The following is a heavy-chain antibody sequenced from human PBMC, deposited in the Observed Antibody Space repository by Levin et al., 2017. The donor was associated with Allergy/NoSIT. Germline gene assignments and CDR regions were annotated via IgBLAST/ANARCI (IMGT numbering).Heavy chain of an antibody. CDR3: ARLGPGGFYQLANF. CDR2: IFYSGAT. Sequence: TASETLSLTCTVSGASISGSSHYWGWIRQTPRRGLEWIGSIFYSGATYYNPSLKSRVTISVDTYTNQFSLKLRSLTAADTTVYYCARLGPGGFYQLANFWGQGTLVTVSS. V-gene: IGHV4-39*01. J-gene: IGHJ4*02. CDR1: GASISGSSHY. D-gene: IGHD2/OR15-2a*01.